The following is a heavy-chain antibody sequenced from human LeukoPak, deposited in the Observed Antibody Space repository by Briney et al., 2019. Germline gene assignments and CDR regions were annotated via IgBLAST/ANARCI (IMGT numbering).Heavy chain of an antibody. CDR3: ARDLSIVVVTAIDY. V-gene: IGHV3-30*03. D-gene: IGHD2-21*02. CDR1: GFTFSSYG. CDR2: ISYDGSNK. J-gene: IGHJ4*02. Sequence: SGRSLRLSCAASGFTFSSYGMHWVRQAPGKGLEWVAVISYDGSNKYYADSVKGRFTISRDNSKNTLYLQMNSLRAEDTAVYYCARDLSIVVVTAIDYWGQGTLVTVSS.